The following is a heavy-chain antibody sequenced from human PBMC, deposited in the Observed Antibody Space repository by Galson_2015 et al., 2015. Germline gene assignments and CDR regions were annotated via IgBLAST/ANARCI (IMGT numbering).Heavy chain of an antibody. CDR1: GFTFTTYS. CDR2: SGRSRVYR. V-gene: IGHV3-21*01. J-gene: IGHJ4*02. CDR3: ARGEDYGDYYYYFDL. D-gene: IGHD4-17*01. Sequence: SLRLSCAASGFTFTTYSMNWVRQAPGKGLEWVSTSGRSRVYRFYADSVKGRFTTSRDNAKNSLYLQMNSLRAENTAVYYCARGEDYGDYYYYFDLWGQGTLVTVSS.